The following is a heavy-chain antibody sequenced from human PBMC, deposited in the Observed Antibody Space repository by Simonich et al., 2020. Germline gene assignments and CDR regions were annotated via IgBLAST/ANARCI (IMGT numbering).Heavy chain of an antibody. CDR2: IYHSERT. J-gene: IGHJ4*02. D-gene: IGHD4-17*01. CDR3: ARDRDGDYDY. CDR1: GYSISSGYY. Sequence: QVQLQESGPGLVKPSETLSLTCAVSGYSISSGYYWGWIRQPPGKGREWIGSIYHSERTYTNPSLKSRVTIAVDTSKNQFSLKLSSVTAADTAVYYCARDRDGDYDYWGQGTLVTVSS. V-gene: IGHV4-38-2*02.